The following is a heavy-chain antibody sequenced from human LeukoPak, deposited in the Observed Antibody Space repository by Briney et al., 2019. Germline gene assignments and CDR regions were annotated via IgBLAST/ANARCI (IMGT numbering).Heavy chain of an antibody. D-gene: IGHD3-10*01. CDR2: INPKSGGT. CDR1: AYTFTAYY. CDR3: ARERPSITLVRGVVNDFDY. V-gene: IGHV1-2*02. Sequence: ASVKVSCKASAYTFTAYYMHWVRQAPGQGLEWMGWINPKSGGTHYAQKFQGRVTMTRDTSISTAYTELSRLRSDDTAVYYCARERPSITLVRGVVNDFDYWGQGTLVTVSS. J-gene: IGHJ4*02.